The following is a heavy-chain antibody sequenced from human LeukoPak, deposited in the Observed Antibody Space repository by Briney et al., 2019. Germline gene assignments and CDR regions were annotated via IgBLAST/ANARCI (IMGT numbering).Heavy chain of an antibody. D-gene: IGHD2-2*02. Sequence: SVKVSCTASGGTFSSYAISWVRQAPGQGLEWMGRIIPILGIANYTQKFQGRVTITADKSTSTAYMELSSLRSEDTAVYYCASPPLGYCSSTSCYIHYYYYGMDVWGQGTTVTVSS. V-gene: IGHV1-69*04. CDR1: GGTFSSYA. J-gene: IGHJ6*02. CDR3: ASPPLGYCSSTSCYIHYYYYGMDV. CDR2: IIPILGIA.